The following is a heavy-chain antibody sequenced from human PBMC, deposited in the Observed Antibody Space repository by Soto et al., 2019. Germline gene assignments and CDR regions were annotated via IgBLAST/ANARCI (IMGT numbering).Heavy chain of an antibody. D-gene: IGHD2-8*01. J-gene: IGHJ5*01. CDR2: TYYRSKWFH. CDR3: ESGNALDA. CDR1: GDSVSSDITS. V-gene: IGHV6-1*01. Sequence: SQTLSLTCAISGDSVSSDITSWNWIRQSPSRGLEWLGRTYYRSKWFHDYAASVKSRLTINPDTSKNQFSLELNSMTPDDTAVYYCESGNALDAWG.